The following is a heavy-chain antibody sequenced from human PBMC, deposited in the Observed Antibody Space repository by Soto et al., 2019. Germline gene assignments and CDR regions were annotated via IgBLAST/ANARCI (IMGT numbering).Heavy chain of an antibody. CDR3: ARDHRPQIYYYDSSGYYSYYFDY. V-gene: IGHV3-30-3*01. D-gene: IGHD3-22*01. CDR1: GFTFSSYA. J-gene: IGHJ4*02. CDR2: ISYDGSNK. Sequence: GGSLRLSCAASGFTFSSYAMHWVRQAPGKGLEWVAVISYDGSNKYYADSVKGRFTISRDNSKNTLYLQMNSLRAEDTAVYYCARDHRPQIYYYDSSGYYSYYFDYWGQGTLVTVSS.